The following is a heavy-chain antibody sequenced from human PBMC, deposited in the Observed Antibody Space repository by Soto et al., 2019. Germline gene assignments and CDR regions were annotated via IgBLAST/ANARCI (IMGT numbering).Heavy chain of an antibody. CDR2: IYYSGRT. V-gene: IGHV4-39*02. J-gene: IGHJ5*02. D-gene: IGHD2-15*01. CDR3: AREGGYCSGGSCYSIDP. CDR1: GGSISSSSYY. Sequence: SETLSLTCTVSGGSISSSSYYWGWIRQPPGKGLEWIGSIYYSGRTYHNPSLKSRVTISVDTSKNQFSLKLTSVTAADTVVYYCAREGGYCSGGSCYSIDPWGQGTLVTVSS.